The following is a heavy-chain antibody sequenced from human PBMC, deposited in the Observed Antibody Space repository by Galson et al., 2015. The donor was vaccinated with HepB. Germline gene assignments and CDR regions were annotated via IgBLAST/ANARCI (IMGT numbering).Heavy chain of an antibody. V-gene: IGHV1-69*13. CDR3: ARVLAEMATITPLGY. J-gene: IGHJ4*02. Sequence: SVKVSCKASGGTFSSYAISWVRQAPGQGLEWMGGIIPIFGTANYAQKFQGRVTITADESTSTAYMELSSLRSEDTAVYYCARVLAEMATITPLGYWGQGTLVTVSS. CDR2: IIPIFGTA. CDR1: GGTFSSYA. D-gene: IGHD5-24*01.